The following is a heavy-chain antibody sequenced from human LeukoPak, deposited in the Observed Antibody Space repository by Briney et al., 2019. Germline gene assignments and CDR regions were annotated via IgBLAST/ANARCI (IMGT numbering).Heavy chain of an antibody. CDR1: GFTFSSYG. CDR2: IYSGGST. D-gene: IGHD2-2*01. Sequence: GGSLRLSCAASGFTFSSYGMHWVRQAPGKGLEWVSVIYSGGSTYYADSVKGRFTISRDNSKNTLYLQMNSLRAEDTAVYYCARVVPAAWIVDYWGQGTLVTVSS. CDR3: ARVVPAAWIVDY. J-gene: IGHJ4*02. V-gene: IGHV3-66*02.